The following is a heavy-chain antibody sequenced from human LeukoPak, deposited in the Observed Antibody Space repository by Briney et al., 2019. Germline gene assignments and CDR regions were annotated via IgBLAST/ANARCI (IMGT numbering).Heavy chain of an antibody. CDR1: GGSISAYY. V-gene: IGHV4-59*01. CDR2: IRSSGTT. J-gene: IGHJ4*02. CDR3: ARFGTSSSRFFDQ. Sequence: SETLSLTCTVSGGSISAYYWSWIRQPPGKGLEWIGYIRSSGTTNYYPSLKSRVTIALDTSKNQFSLKLNSVTAADTAVYYCARFGTSSSRFFDQWGQGTLVTVSS. D-gene: IGHD6-6*01.